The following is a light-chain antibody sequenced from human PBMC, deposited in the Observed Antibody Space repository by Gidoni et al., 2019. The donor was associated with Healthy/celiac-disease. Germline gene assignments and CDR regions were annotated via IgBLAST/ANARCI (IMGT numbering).Light chain of an antibody. CDR3: QQYDSYGFT. J-gene: IGKJ3*01. CDR1: QGISSY. Sequence: AIRMTQSPSSFSASTGDRVTITCRASQGISSYLAWYQQKPGKAPKLLIYAASTLQSGVPSRFSGSGSGTDFTLTISCLQSEDFATYYCQQYDSYGFTFGPGTKVDIK. CDR2: AAS. V-gene: IGKV1-8*01.